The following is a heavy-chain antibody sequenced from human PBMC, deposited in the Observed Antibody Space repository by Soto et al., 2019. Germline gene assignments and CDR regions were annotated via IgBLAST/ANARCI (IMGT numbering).Heavy chain of an antibody. CDR2: ISYDGSNK. V-gene: IGHV3-30*03. Sequence: QVQLVESGGGVVQPGRSLRLSCEACGFTSSSYVMHWVRQAPGKGQEWVAVISYDGSNKHYADSVKGRFTISRDNSKNTLYLEMNSLRGEDTAVYSCARGDPYYGMDVWGQGTTVTVSS. CDR1: GFTSSSYV. CDR3: ARGDPYYGMDV. J-gene: IGHJ6*02.